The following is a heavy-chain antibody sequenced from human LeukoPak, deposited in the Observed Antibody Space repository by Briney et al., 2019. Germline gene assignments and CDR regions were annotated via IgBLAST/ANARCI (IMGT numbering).Heavy chain of an antibody. D-gene: IGHD1-26*01. J-gene: IGHJ4*02. CDR2: IHSSGGS. Sequence: SHSLSPTRTVSVASITNYYWSWIPQTPEKGLERLGHIHSSGGSIYYPSLKSRLTLSIDTSRNQLSLKLPSVTAADTAVYFCARLGSYHDFWGQGALVTVSS. CDR1: VASITNYY. V-gene: IGHV4-4*09. CDR3: ARLGSYHDF.